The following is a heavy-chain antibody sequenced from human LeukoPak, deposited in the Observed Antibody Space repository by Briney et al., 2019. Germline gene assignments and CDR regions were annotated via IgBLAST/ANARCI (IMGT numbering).Heavy chain of an antibody. CDR3: ARRAYSSSWYTRQVRDYYMDV. D-gene: IGHD6-13*01. CDR2: INWNGGST. V-gene: IGHV3-20*04. J-gene: IGHJ6*03. Sequence: PGGSLRLSCAASGFTFDDYGMSWVRQAPGKGLEWVSGINWNGGSTGYADSVKGRFTISRDNAKNSLYLQMNSLRAEDTAVYYCARRAYSSSWYTRQVRDYYMDVCGKGTTVTISS. CDR1: GFTFDDYG.